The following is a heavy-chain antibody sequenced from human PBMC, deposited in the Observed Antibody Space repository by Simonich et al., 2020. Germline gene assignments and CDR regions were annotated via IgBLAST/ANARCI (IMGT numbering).Heavy chain of an antibody. V-gene: IGHV1-18*01. J-gene: IGHJ4*02. Sequence: QVQLVQSGAEVKKPGASVKVSCKASGYTFTSYGISWVRQAPGPGLEWMVRIRAYNGTTNYAQKLQGRVTMTTDTSTSTAYRGLRSLRSDDTAVYYCARDQGGRAAAAPDYWGQGTLVTVSS. CDR1: GYTFTSYG. CDR2: IRAYNGTT. CDR3: ARDQGGRAAAAPDY. D-gene: IGHD6-13*01.